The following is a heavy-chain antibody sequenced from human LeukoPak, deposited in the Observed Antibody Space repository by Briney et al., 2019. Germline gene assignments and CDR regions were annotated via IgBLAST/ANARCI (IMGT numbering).Heavy chain of an antibody. CDR1: GYTFTRYG. Sequence: ASVKVSCKDSGYTFTRYGLTWVRQAPEPGVEWMGWIYAYNGNTNYAEKVQGRVTMTPDTSTSTAYMDLRSLRSDDTVVYYCARSQYDYIWGNYRNPDFGGQETLVTVPS. V-gene: IGHV1-18*01. J-gene: IGHJ4*02. D-gene: IGHD3-16*02. CDR2: IYAYNGNT. CDR3: ARSQYDYIWGNYRNPDF.